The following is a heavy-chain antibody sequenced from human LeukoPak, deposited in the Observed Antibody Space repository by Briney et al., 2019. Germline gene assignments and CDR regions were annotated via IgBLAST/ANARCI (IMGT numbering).Heavy chain of an antibody. CDR2: IYYSGST. D-gene: IGHD2-15*01. CDR1: GGSISSGDYY. CDR3: ARDTEGGGRAADY. Sequence: PSETLSLTCTVSGGSISSGDYYWSWIRQPPGKGLEWIGYIYYSGSTYYNPSLKSRVTISADTSKNQFSLKLSSVTAADTAVYFCARDTEGGGRAADYWGQGTLVTVSS. J-gene: IGHJ4*02. V-gene: IGHV4-30-4*01.